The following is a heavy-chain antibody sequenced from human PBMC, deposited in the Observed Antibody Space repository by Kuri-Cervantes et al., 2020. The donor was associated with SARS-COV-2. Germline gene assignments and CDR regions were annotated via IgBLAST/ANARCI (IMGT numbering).Heavy chain of an antibody. Sequence: ESLKISCTVSGGSISSGGYYWSWIRQPPGKGLEWIGEINHSGSTNYNPSLKSRVTISVDTSKNQFSLKLSSVTAADTAVYYCAGWPVVPAANLKWGIDYWGQGTLVTVSS. CDR2: INHSGST. CDR1: GGSISSGGYY. CDR3: AGWPVVPAANLKWGIDY. V-gene: IGHV4-39*07. D-gene: IGHD2-2*01. J-gene: IGHJ4*02.